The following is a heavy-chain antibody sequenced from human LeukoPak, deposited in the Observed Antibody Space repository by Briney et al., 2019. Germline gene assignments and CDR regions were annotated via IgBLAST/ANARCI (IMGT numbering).Heavy chain of an antibody. CDR1: GFTFDDYA. J-gene: IGHJ4*02. CDR3: AKVSMATIYGTFDY. Sequence: GRSLRLSCAASGFTFDDYAMHWVRQAPGKGLEWVSGISWNSGSIGYADSVKGRFTISRDNAKNSLYLQMNSLRAEDTALYYCAKVSMATIYGTFDYWGQGTLVTVSS. CDR2: ISWNSGSI. V-gene: IGHV3-9*01. D-gene: IGHD5-24*01.